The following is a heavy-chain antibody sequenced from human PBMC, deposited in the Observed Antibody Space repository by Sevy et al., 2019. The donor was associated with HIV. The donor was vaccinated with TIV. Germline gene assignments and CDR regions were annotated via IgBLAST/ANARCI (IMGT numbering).Heavy chain of an antibody. D-gene: IGHD6-13*01. CDR3: ARDGYLKAFDY. CDR1: GFTFSKYS. Sequence: GGSLRLSCAASGFTFSKYSMSWVRQPPGKGLEWVSTLSFGCGEINYADSVKGRFTISRDNAKNSLYLQMNSLRAEDTAVYYCARDGYLKAFDYWGQGTLVTVS. J-gene: IGHJ4*02. CDR2: LSFGCGEI. V-gene: IGHV3-21*01.